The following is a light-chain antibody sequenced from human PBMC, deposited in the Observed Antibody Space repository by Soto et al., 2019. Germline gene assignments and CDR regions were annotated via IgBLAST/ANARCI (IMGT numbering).Light chain of an antibody. CDR2: GNS. CDR3: QSYDTSLSGSV. CDR1: SSNIGAGYD. J-gene: IGLJ2*01. V-gene: IGLV1-40*01. Sequence: QSVLTQPPSVSGAPGQRVTISCTGSSSNIGAGYDVHWYQQLPGTAPKLLISGNSNRPSGVPDRFSGSKSCTSASLAITGLQAEDEAEYYCQSYDTSLSGSVFGGGTKLTVL.